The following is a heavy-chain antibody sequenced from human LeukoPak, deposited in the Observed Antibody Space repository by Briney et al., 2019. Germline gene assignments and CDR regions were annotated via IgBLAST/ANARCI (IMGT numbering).Heavy chain of an antibody. V-gene: IGHV1-69*13. CDR1: GGTFSSYA. CDR3: ARDRGVVVAAMVTENWFDP. Sequence: EASVKVSCKASGGTFSSYAISRVRQAPGQGLEWMGGIIPIFGTANYAQKFQGRVTITADESTSTAYMELSSLRSEDTAVYYCARDRGVVVAAMVTENWFDPWGQGTLVTVSS. J-gene: IGHJ5*02. D-gene: IGHD2-15*01. CDR2: IIPIFGTA.